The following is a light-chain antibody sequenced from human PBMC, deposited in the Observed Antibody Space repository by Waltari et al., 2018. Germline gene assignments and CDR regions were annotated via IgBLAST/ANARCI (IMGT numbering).Light chain of an antibody. CDR3: LQYYSTPRT. Sequence: DIVMTQSPDSLAVSLGERATINRKSSHSVLYSSKNKNYLAWYQQKPGQPPKLLIYWASTRESGVPDRFSGSGSGTDFTLTVSSLQAEDVAVYYCLQYYSTPRTFGQGTKVEI. V-gene: IGKV4-1*01. CDR1: HSVLYSSKNKNY. J-gene: IGKJ1*01. CDR2: WAS.